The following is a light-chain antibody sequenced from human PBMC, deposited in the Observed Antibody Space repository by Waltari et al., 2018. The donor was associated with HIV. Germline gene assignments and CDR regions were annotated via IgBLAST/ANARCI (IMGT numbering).Light chain of an antibody. CDR3: ATWADRPSGPVV. CDR1: SSN. Sequence: QSVLTQPPSASGPPGQRITISCSGSSSNVHWYQKLPGTAPKLLIFRNNQRASGVPDRFSGSKSGTSASLVISGLRSEDEADYYCATWADRPSGPVVFGGGTKVTVL. CDR2: RNN. V-gene: IGLV1-47*01. J-gene: IGLJ2*01.